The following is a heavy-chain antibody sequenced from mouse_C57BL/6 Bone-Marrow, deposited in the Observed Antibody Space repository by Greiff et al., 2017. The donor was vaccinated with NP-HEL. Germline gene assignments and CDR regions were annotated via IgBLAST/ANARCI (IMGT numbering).Heavy chain of an antibody. D-gene: IGHD2-10*01. CDR3: ARAYYGNYLDY. Sequence: QVQLKESGPELVKPGASVKISCKASGYAFSSSWMNWVKQRPGKGLEWIGRIYPGDGDTNYNGKFKGKATLTADKSSSTAYMQLSSLTSEDSAVYFCARAYYGNYLDYWGQGTTLTVSS. CDR2: IYPGDGDT. J-gene: IGHJ2*01. CDR1: GYAFSSSW. V-gene: IGHV1-82*01.